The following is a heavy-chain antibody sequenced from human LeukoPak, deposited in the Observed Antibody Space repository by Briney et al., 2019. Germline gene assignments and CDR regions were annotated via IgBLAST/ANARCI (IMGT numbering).Heavy chain of an antibody. CDR2: ISGSGGST. J-gene: IGHJ4*02. CDR3: AKVRTDSSSSYYFDY. V-gene: IGHV3-23*01. D-gene: IGHD6-6*01. CDR1: GFTFSSYA. Sequence: GGSLRLSCAASGFTFSSYAMSWVRQAPGKGLEWVSAISGSGGSTYYADSVKGRFTISRDNSKNTLYLQMNSLRAEDTAVYYCAKVRTDSSSSYYFDYWGQGTLVTVSS.